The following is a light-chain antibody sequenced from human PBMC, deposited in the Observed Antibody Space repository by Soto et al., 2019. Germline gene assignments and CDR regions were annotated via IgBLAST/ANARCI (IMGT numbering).Light chain of an antibody. CDR1: QSVLDSSSNKDY. CDR2: WSS. CDR3: QEYSNNPPT. V-gene: IGKV4-1*01. Sequence: NSLAVSLGERATFSCRSSQSVLDSSSNKDYVAWYQQKPGHPPKLLIQWSSTREYGVPDRFSGSGSGTDFTLTISSLQAEDVAVYYCQEYSNNPPTFGRGTKVFIK. J-gene: IGKJ3*01.